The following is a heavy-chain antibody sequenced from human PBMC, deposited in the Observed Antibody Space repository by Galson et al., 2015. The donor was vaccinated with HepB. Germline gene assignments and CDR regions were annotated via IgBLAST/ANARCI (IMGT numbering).Heavy chain of an antibody. CDR1: GGSISSYY. Sequence: SETLSLTCTVSGGSISSYYWSWIRQPPGKGLEWIGYIHYSGGTNYNASLKSRVTISVDTSKNQFSLKLSSVTAADTAVYYCAREKGGAREKGGDYFDYWGQGTLVTVSS. D-gene: IGHD4-17*01. CDR3: AREKGGAREKGGDYFDY. V-gene: IGHV4-59*01. J-gene: IGHJ4*02. CDR2: IHYSGGT.